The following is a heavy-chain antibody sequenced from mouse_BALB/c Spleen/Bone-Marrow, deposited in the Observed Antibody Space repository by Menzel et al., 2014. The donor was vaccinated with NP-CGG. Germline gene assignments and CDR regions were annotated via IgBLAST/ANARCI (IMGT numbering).Heavy chain of an antibody. V-gene: IGHV1-80*01. J-gene: IGHJ1*01. Sequence: VQLQQSGAELVRPGSSVKISCKASGYAFSSYWMNWVKQRPGQGLEWIGQIYPGDDDTNFNGKFKGKATLTADKSSSRVYMQLSSLTSEDSEVYFCAKGKDGGSPYFDVWGAGTTVTVSS. CDR2: IYPGDDDT. CDR1: GYAFSSYW. D-gene: IGHD2-3*01. CDR3: AKGKDGGSPYFDV.